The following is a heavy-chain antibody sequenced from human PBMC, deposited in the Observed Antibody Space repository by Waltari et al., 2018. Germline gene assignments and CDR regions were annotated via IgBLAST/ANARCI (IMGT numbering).Heavy chain of an antibody. Sequence: EVQLVESGGGLVKPGGSLRLSCAASGFTFSSYSMNWVCQAPGKGLEWVSSISSSSSYIYYADSVKGRFTISRDNAKNSLYLQMNSLRAEDTAVYYCARDLGYSGSYYYDYWGQGTLVTVSS. V-gene: IGHV3-21*01. D-gene: IGHD1-26*01. J-gene: IGHJ4*02. CDR1: GFTFSSYS. CDR2: ISSSSSYI. CDR3: ARDLGYSGSYYYDY.